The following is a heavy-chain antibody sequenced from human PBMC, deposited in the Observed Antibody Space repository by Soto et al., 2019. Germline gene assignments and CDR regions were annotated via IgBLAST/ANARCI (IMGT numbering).Heavy chain of an antibody. J-gene: IGHJ4*02. CDR2: MNPNSGNT. V-gene: IGHV1-8*01. CDR3: ATDGSYYGFDY. Sequence: QVQLVQSGAEVKKPGASVKVSCKASGYTFTSYDINWVRQATGQGLEWMGWMNPNSGNTGYAQKIKGRVTRTRNTSIGAAYMELSSLRSEDTAVYYCATDGSYYGFDYWGQGTLVTVSS. CDR1: GYTFTSYD. D-gene: IGHD1-26*01.